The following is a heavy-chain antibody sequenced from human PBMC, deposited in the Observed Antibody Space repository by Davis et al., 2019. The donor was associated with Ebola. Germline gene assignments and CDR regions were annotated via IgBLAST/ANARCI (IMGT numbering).Heavy chain of an antibody. Sequence: MPSETPSPTPPVSCGPLSPGGYFWSWIRPPPGRGLEWVGYIYLNGNTHYNPSPKSRVTISVDRSKNHFSLKLKSVTAADTAVYYCVRGAERSDWFDPWGQGTLVTVSS. D-gene: IGHD1-14*01. J-gene: IGHJ5*02. CDR1: CGPLSPGGYF. V-gene: IGHV4-30-2*01. CDR2: IYLNGNT. CDR3: VRGAERSDWFDP.